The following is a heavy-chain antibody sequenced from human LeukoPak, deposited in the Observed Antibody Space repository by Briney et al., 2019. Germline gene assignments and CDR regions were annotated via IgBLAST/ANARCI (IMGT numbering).Heavy chain of an antibody. CDR3: AKAKFGELWDWFDP. V-gene: IGHV3-20*04. Sequence: GSLRLSCAASGFTFDDYGMSWVRQAPGKGLEWVSGINWNGGSTGYADSVKGRFTISRDNSKNTLYLQMNSLRAEDTAVYYCAKAKFGELWDWFDPWGQGTLVTVSS. CDR2: INWNGGST. CDR1: GFTFDDYG. J-gene: IGHJ5*02. D-gene: IGHD3-10*01.